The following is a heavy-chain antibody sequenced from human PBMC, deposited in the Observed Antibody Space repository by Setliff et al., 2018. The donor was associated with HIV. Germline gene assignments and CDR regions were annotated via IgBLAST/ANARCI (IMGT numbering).Heavy chain of an antibody. Sequence: SETLSLTCTASGGSISGFHWSWIRQSPGKGLEWVGHIYINGITNYSPSLESRVTISVDTSKKQFSLKLSSVTAADTAVYFCARSRGGTTRGYMDVWGKGTTVTV. CDR1: GGSISGFH. D-gene: IGHD4-17*01. J-gene: IGHJ6*03. V-gene: IGHV4-4*08. CDR3: ARSRGGTTRGYMDV. CDR2: IYINGIT.